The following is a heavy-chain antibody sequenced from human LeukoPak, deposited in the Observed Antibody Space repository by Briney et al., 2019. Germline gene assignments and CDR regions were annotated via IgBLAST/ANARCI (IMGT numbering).Heavy chain of an antibody. CDR2: IYYSGST. CDR1: GGSISSSSYY. Sequence: SETLSLTCTVSGGSISSSSYYWGWIRQPPGKGLGWIGSIYYSGSTYYNPSLKSRVTISVDTSKNRFSLKLSSVTAADTAVYYCARTAVVGYANDYWGQGTLVTVSS. D-gene: IGHD5-12*01. V-gene: IGHV4-39*07. CDR3: ARTAVVGYANDY. J-gene: IGHJ4*02.